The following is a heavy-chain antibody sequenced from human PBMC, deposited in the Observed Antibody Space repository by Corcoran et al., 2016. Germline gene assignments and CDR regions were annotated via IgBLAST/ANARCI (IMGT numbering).Heavy chain of an antibody. CDR3: TTGGGWGAY. CDR1: GFTFSNAW. V-gene: IGHV3-15*01. J-gene: IGHJ4*02. CDR2: IKSKTDGGTT. D-gene: IGHD6-19*01. Sequence: EVQLVESGGGLVKPGGSLRLSCAASGFTFSNAWMSWVRQAPGKGREWVGRIKSKTDGGTTDYAAPGKGRFINSRDDSENTLYLQLNSLKTEDTAVYYCTTGGGWGAYWGQGTLVTVSS.